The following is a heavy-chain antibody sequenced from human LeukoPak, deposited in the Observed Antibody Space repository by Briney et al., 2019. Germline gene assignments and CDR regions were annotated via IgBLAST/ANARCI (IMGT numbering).Heavy chain of an antibody. Sequence: PGGSLRLSCAASGFTFSDYYMSWIRQAPGKGLEWVSYISSSGSTIYYADSVKGRFTISRDNAKNSLYLQMNSLRAEDTAVYYCAQGGDIVVVPAAGGYWGQGTLVTVSS. J-gene: IGHJ4*02. D-gene: IGHD2-2*01. CDR1: GFTFSDYY. V-gene: IGHV3-11*01. CDR2: ISSSGSTI. CDR3: AQGGDIVVVPAAGGY.